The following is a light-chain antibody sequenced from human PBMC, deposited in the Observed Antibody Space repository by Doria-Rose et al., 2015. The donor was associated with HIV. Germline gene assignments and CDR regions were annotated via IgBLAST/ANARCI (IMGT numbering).Light chain of an antibody. V-gene: IGLV1-40*01. CDR1: SSNIGAGFD. CDR2: GNT. CDR3: QSYDSRLSVYV. Sequence: QPVLTQPPSVSGAPGQRVAISCTGSSSNIGAGFDVNWYQQFPGTDPRLLIHGNTNRPSRVTDRFSGSKSGTSASLAISGLRAEDEADYYCQSYDSRLSVYVFGTGTKVTVL. J-gene: IGLJ1*01.